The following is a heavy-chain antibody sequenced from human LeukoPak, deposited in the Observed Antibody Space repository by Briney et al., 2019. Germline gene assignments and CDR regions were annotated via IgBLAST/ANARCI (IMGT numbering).Heavy chain of an antibody. CDR1: GFTFSPHA. Sequence: PGRSLRLSCAASGFTFSPHAMHWVRQAPGKGLKWVAVISSDGSDKYYADSVKGRFTISRDNAKNTLYLQMNSLRAEDTAVYYCARAHGYCSSTSCYTNFDYWGQGTLVTVSS. D-gene: IGHD2-2*02. V-gene: IGHV3-30-3*01. CDR3: ARAHGYCSSTSCYTNFDY. J-gene: IGHJ4*02. CDR2: ISSDGSDK.